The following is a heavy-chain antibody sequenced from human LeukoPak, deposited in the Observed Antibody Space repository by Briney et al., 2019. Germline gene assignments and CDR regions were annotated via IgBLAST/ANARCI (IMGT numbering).Heavy chain of an antibody. J-gene: IGHJ4*02. D-gene: IGHD6-19*01. CDR1: GFTFSTYA. CDR2: ISGSGGST. CDR3: AKGRYSSGWYYFDY. Sequence: GGSLRLSCAASGFTFSTYAMSWVRQAPGKGLEWVSAISGSGGSTYYADSVKGRFTISRDNSKNTLYLQMNSLRAEDTAVYYCAKGRYSSGWYYFDYWGQGTLVTVSS. V-gene: IGHV3-23*01.